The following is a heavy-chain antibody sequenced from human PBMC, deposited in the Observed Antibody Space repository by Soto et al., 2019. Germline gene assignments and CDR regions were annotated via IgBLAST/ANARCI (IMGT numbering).Heavy chain of an antibody. CDR1: GFTFSGFD. D-gene: IGHD6-13*01. V-gene: IGHV3-13*01. CDR2: IGTAGDT. CDR3: AKSQEIGTHFFDS. Sequence: GGSLRLSCEASGFTFSGFDMHWVRQPTGKGLEWASSIGTAGDTYYAVSVKGRFTISRDNAKNSLSLQMNSLRAGDMAVYFCAKSQEIGTHFFDSWGQGTQVTVSS. J-gene: IGHJ4*02.